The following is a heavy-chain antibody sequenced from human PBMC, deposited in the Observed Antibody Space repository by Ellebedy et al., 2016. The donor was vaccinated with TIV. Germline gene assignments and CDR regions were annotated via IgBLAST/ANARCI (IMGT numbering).Heavy chain of an antibody. CDR1: GFTFSSYW. Sequence: GESLKISXAASGFTFSSYWMTWVRQAPGKGLEWVANIDYDGSEKYYADSVKGRFTISRDNSKNAVYLQINSLRAEDTALYYCTKEPRRYYYDDDGHPYDMDVWGQGTTVTVSS. J-gene: IGHJ6*02. CDR3: TKEPRRYYYDDDGHPYDMDV. CDR2: IDYDGSEK. V-gene: IGHV3-7*03. D-gene: IGHD3-22*01.